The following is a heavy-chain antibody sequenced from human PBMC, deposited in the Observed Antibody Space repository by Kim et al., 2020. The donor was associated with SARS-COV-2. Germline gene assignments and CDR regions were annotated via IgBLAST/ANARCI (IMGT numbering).Heavy chain of an antibody. V-gene: IGHV3-53*04. CDR3: ARGSEMYNILTGYSHYYYGMDV. J-gene: IGHJ6*02. Sequence: GGSLRLSCAASGFTVSDNSMSWVRQAPGKGLEWVSVIYSGGSTYYADSVKGRFTISRHKSKNTLYLQMNSLRAEDTAVYYCARGSEMYNILTGYSHYYYGMDVWGQGTTLTVSS. CDR1: GFTVSDNS. D-gene: IGHD3-9*01. CDR2: IYSGGST.